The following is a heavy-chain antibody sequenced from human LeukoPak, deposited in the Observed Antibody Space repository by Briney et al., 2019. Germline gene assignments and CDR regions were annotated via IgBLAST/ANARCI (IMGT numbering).Heavy chain of an antibody. J-gene: IGHJ5*02. V-gene: IGHV3-15*01. D-gene: IGHD3-3*01. Sequence: GGSLRLSCAASGFTFSYAWMSWVRQAPGRGLEWVGRIKSKTDGGTTDYAAPVKGRFTISRDDSKNTLYLQMNSLKTEDTAVYYCTTDLITIFGAVINGLDPWGQGTLVTVSS. CDR3: TTDLITIFGAVINGLDP. CDR1: GFTFSYAW. CDR2: IKSKTDGGTT.